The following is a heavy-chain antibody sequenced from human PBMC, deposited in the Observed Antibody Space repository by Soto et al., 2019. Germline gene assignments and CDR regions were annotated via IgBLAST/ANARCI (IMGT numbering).Heavy chain of an antibody. CDR2: ISAYNGNT. CDR1: GYTFTSYG. CDR3: ARDISSEWLRLLGY. V-gene: IGHV1-18*01. Sequence: GTSVKVSCKASGYTFTSYGISWVRQAPGQGLEWMGWISAYNGNTNYAQKLQGRVTMTTDTSTSTAYMELRSLRSDDTAVYYCARDISSEWLRLLGYWGQGTLVTVSS. D-gene: IGHD5-12*01. J-gene: IGHJ4*02.